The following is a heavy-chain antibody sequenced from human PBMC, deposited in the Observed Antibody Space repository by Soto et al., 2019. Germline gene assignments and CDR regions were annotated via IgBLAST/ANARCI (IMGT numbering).Heavy chain of an antibody. V-gene: IGHV1-18*01. J-gene: IGHJ6*02. CDR2: VSGYNGNT. CDR3: AKNGQPAYYYYGMDV. Sequence: QGQLVQSGPEVKKPGASVKVSCKASGYTFSRYGISWVRQAPGQGLEWMGWVSGYNGNTKYAQKVQGRVTMTRDTSTYTAYMELRSLTSDDTDKYYCAKNGQPAYYYYGMDVWGQGTTVTVSS. CDR1: GYTFSRYG. D-gene: IGHD2-8*01.